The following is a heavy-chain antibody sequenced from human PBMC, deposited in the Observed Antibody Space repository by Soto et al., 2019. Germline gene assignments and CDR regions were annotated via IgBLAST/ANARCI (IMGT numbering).Heavy chain of an antibody. V-gene: IGHV4-31*02. CDR3: ARGVGPGVHYNWFGP. CDR2: IYYSGGT. D-gene: IGHD1-26*01. Sequence: WIWIRQHPGKGLEWVGFIYYSGGTYYNPSLKSRVTISVDTSKNQFSLKLSSVTAADTAVYFCARGVGPGVHYNWFGPWGQGTLVTVSS. J-gene: IGHJ5*02.